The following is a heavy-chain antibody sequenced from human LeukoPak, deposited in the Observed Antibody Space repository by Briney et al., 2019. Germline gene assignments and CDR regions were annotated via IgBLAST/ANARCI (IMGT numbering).Heavy chain of an antibody. CDR2: ISSSSSYI. Sequence: PGGSLRLSCAASGFTFSSYSMNWVRQAPGKGREWVSSISSSSSYIYYADSVKGRFAISRDNAKNSLYLQMNSLRAEDTAVYYCARGSFGYSYPPPIDYWGQGTLVTVSS. CDR1: GFTFSSYS. J-gene: IGHJ4*02. CDR3: ARGSFGYSYPPPIDY. D-gene: IGHD5-18*01. V-gene: IGHV3-21*01.